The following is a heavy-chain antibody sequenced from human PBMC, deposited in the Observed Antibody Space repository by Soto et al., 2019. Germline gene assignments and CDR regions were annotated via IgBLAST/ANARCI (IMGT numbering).Heavy chain of an antibody. CDR3: AQRLSDYGLGRERANYFEP. CDR2: IYWDDDK. D-gene: IGHD3-10*01. CDR1: GFSLSTTGVG. Sequence: QITLKESGPTLVRPTQTLTLTCTFSGFSLSTTGVGVGWIRQPPGKALEWLALIYWDDDKRYSPSLKSRLTLTKHTSKTEVHLTMTTMDTVDTATYYCAQRLSDYGLGRERANYFEPWGQGTMVTVSS. V-gene: IGHV2-5*02. J-gene: IGHJ5*02.